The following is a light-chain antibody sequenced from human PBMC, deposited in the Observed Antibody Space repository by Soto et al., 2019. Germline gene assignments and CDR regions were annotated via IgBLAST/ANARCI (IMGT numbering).Light chain of an antibody. CDR3: NSYAGSYNLV. J-gene: IGLJ3*02. CDR2: EVS. CDR1: SSEVGGYNY. V-gene: IGLV2-8*01. Sequence: QSALTQPPSASGSPGQSVTISCTGTSSEVGGYNYVSWYQQHPGKAPKLLIYEVSKRPSGVPYRFSGSKSGNTASLTVSGLQVAYEGDYYCNSYAGSYNLVFGGGTELTVL.